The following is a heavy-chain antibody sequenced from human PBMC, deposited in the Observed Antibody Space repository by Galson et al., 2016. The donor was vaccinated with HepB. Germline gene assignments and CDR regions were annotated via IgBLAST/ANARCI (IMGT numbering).Heavy chain of an antibody. D-gene: IGHD3-22*01. CDR3: AKERPAYHDPRGYYHDVFHV. J-gene: IGHJ3*01. Sequence: PGDSLKISCAISGFTFRHHQMHWVRQVPGKGLVWVSRIEPDGNSPIYADSVKGRFTISRDNAKDKLYLQMNSLRAGDTAVYYCAKERPAYHDPRGYYHDVFHVWGQGTMVIVSS. CDR1: GFTFRHHQ. V-gene: IGHV3-74*01. CDR2: IEPDGNSP.